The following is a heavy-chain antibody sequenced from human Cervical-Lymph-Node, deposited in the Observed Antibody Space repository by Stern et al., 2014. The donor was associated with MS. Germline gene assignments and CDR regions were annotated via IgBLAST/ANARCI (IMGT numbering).Heavy chain of an antibody. J-gene: IGHJ5*02. CDR3: TREMAARRFDP. CDR2: YYPGITT. Sequence: EMQLVESGGGLVQRGGSLRLSCAASGISVSSNYMTWVRQAPGKGPEWVSRYYPGITTDYADSVRGRFSVSRDNSKNTVYLEMNSLTPEDTAVYYCTREMAARRFDPWGQGTLVVVSS. CDR1: GISVSSNY. D-gene: IGHD6-6*01. V-gene: IGHV3-66*01.